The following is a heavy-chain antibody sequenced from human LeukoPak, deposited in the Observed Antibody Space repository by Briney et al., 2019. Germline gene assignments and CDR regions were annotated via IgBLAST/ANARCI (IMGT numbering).Heavy chain of an antibody. CDR3: ARERYGDYDADS. V-gene: IGHV3-74*01. J-gene: IGHJ4*02. D-gene: IGHD4-17*01. Sequence: PGGSLRLSCAASGFTFSSYWMHWVRQAPGKGLVWVSRIKSDGSSTSYADSVKGRFTISRDNAKNTLYLQMNSLRAEGTAVYYCARERYGDYDADSWGQGTLVTVSS. CDR1: GFTFSSYW. CDR2: IKSDGSST.